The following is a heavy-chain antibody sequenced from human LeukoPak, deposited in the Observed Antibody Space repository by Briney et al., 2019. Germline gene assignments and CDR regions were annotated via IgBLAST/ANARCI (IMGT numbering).Heavy chain of an antibody. CDR1: GFTFSSYA. Sequence: GGSLRVSCAASGFTFSSYAMSWVRQAPGKGLEWVSAISVSGGSTYYADSVKGRFTISRDNAKNALYLQLNSLRAEDTAVYYCAKLVSYYDSSGYLSYFDYWGQGTLVTVSS. D-gene: IGHD3-22*01. CDR3: AKLVSYYDSSGYLSYFDY. J-gene: IGHJ4*02. CDR2: ISVSGGST. V-gene: IGHV3-23*01.